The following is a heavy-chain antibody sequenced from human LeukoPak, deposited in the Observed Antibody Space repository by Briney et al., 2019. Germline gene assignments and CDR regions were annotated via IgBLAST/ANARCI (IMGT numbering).Heavy chain of an antibody. V-gene: IGHV3-23*01. CDR2: ISDSGSST. D-gene: IGHD3-3*01. Sequence: GGSLRLSCVASGFTFSSYAMSWVRQAPGKGLEWVSGISDSGSSTWYADSVRGRFTISRDNFKNTLYLQMNSLRAEDTAVYYCAGYDFWSGNPDYWGQGTLVTVSS. J-gene: IGHJ4*02. CDR1: GFTFSSYA. CDR3: AGYDFWSGNPDY.